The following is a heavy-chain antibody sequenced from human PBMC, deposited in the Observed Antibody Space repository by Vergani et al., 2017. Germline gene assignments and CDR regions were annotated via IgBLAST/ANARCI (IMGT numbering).Heavy chain of an antibody. J-gene: IGHJ1*01. D-gene: IGHD2-2*01. V-gene: IGHV3-21*01. Sequence: EVQLVESGGGLVKPGGSLRLSCVAPGFTFGSYSMNWVRQAPGKGLEWVSFISGSSSYRYYADSVKGRVTISRDNGEYSLLLQMNSLRPEDTAVYYCASGVPGYQLATQYFQHGGQGTLVTVSS. CDR3: ASGVPGYQLATQYFQH. CDR2: ISGSSSYR. CDR1: GFTFGSYS.